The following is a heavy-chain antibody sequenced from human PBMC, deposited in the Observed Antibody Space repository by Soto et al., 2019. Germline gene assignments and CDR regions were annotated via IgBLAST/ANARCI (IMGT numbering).Heavy chain of an antibody. J-gene: IGHJ5*02. V-gene: IGHV1-18*01. CDR1: GYTFTDYD. D-gene: IGHD4-4*01. CDR2: ISVDNGNT. Sequence: QGQLVQSGAEVKKPGASVKVPCKASGYTFTDYDISWVRQAPGQGLEWMGWISVDNGNTKYVESLQGRVTMTTDTSSSTAYLEVRSLRSDDTAVYYCARTSVSNYHGFDPWGQGTLVAVSS. CDR3: ARTSVSNYHGFDP.